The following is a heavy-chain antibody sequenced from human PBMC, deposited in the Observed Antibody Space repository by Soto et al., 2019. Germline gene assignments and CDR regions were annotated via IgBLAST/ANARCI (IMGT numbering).Heavy chain of an antibody. CDR2: ARNKGNRYTT. CDR1: GFTFSDHH. D-gene: IGHD2-8*01. Sequence: GVSLRLSCAASGASGFTFSDHHMDWVRQSPGKGLEWVGRARNKGNRYTTAHAASVKGRLTISRDDSKKSLYLQMNSLKTEDTAMYFCARLMGTSFDLWGQGTLVSVSS. J-gene: IGHJ4*02. V-gene: IGHV3-72*01. CDR3: ARLMGTSFDL.